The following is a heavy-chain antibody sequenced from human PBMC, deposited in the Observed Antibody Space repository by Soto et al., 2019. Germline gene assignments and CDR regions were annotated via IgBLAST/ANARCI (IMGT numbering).Heavy chain of an antibody. CDR1: GYTFSNYG. J-gene: IGHJ6*02. CDR3: ARDPGFGFGYSYAFAMDI. D-gene: IGHD5-18*01. Sequence: ASVKVSCKASGYTFSNYGISWVRQGPGQGLEWMGWISGYNGNTHYEEKVQDRIKMTTDTSTSTTYLELRSLRSDDTAVYFCARDPGFGFGYSYAFAMDIWGQGTTVTVSS. V-gene: IGHV1-18*01. CDR2: ISGYNGNT.